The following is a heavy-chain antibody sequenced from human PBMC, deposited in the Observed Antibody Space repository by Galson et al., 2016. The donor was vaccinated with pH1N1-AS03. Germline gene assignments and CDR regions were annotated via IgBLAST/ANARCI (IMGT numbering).Heavy chain of an antibody. D-gene: IGHD4-17*01. J-gene: IGHJ4*02. Sequence: SLRLSCAASGFIFGTFSMSWVRQAPGKGLEWVSTMSSGRTNDIYYADSVKGRFAISRDNAKNSLYLQLNSLRAEDTAVYYCYYYGDYGNYYFDYWGQGTLVTVSS. CDR1: GFIFGTFS. CDR2: MSSGRTNDI. CDR3: YYYGDYGNYYFDY. V-gene: IGHV3-21*01.